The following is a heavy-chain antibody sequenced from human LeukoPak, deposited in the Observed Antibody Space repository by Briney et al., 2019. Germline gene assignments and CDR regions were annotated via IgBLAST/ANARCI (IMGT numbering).Heavy chain of an antibody. J-gene: IGHJ6*03. D-gene: IGHD5-18*01. CDR3: AKERGTAMVRTYYMDV. Sequence: GGSLRLSCAASVFTFSSYWMTWVRQAPGKGLEWVSGIIGSGGSTYYADSVKGRFTISRDNSKNTLYLQMNSLRAEDTAVYYCAKERGTAMVRTYYMDVWGKGTTVTVSS. CDR1: VFTFSSYW. CDR2: IIGSGGST. V-gene: IGHV3-23*01.